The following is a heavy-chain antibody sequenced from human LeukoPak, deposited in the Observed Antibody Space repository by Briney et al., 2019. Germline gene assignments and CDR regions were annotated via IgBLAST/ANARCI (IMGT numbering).Heavy chain of an antibody. CDR1: GYSFTSYW. CDR2: IYPGDSDT. D-gene: IGHD6-13*01. CDR3: ASPRIAAAATGAFDI. V-gene: IGHV5-51*01. J-gene: IGHJ3*02. Sequence: GESLKISCKGSGYSFTSYWISWVRQMPGKGLEWMGIIYPGDSDTRYSPSFQGQVTISADKSISTAYLQWSSLKATDTAIYYCASPRIAAAATGAFDIWGQGTMVTVSS.